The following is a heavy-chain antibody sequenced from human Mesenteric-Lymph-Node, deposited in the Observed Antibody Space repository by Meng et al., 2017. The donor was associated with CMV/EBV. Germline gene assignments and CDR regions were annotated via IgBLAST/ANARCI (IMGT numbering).Heavy chain of an antibody. V-gene: IGHV3-21*01. Sequence: GGSLRLSCAASGFTFSNYSMSWVRQAPGKGLEWVSSISTSSSHIYYADSVKGRFTISRDDAQNSLHLQMNSLRAEDAAVYHCARDWGDILVVPAAMKVIHYAMDVWGQGTTVTVSS. CDR3: ARDWGDILVVPAAMKVIHYAMDV. D-gene: IGHD2-2*01. J-gene: IGHJ6*02. CDR1: GFTFSNYS. CDR2: ISTSSSHI.